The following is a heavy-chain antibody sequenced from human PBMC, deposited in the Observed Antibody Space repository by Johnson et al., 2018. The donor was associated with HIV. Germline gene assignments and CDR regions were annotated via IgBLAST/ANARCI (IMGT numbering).Heavy chain of an antibody. CDR2: VNPNGGST. CDR1: QFTFTSYY. D-gene: IGHD3-22*01. Sequence: VQLVESGGGLAKPAWSPRLSCVASQFTFTSYYMNCVRQAPGNGLELVGQVNPNGGSTYLVDSGKDRFNISRDNAKNTLHLQMNSLRAEDTALYYCASLTYYYDSSGYYVDAFDIWGQGTMVTVSS. V-gene: IGHV3-25*03. CDR3: ASLTYYYDSSGYYVDAFDI. J-gene: IGHJ3*02.